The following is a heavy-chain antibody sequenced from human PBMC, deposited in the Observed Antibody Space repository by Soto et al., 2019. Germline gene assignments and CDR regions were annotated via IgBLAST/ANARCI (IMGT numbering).Heavy chain of an antibody. J-gene: IGHJ4*02. CDR2: IYYSGST. CDR1: AGSIGTYY. D-gene: IGHD1-26*01. V-gene: IGHV4-59*01. CDR3: ARLNSGSFDY. Sequence: SETLSLTCAVSAGSIGTYYWSWIRQPPGKGLEWIGDIYYSGSTIYNPSLKSRVSISVDTSKKQFSPKVTSVTTADTAVYYCARLNSGSFDYWGQGTRVTVSS.